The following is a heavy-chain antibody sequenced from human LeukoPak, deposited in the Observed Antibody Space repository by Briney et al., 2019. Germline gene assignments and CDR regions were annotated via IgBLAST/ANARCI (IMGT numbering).Heavy chain of an antibody. CDR3: AKGWAGSQRLSYFDY. J-gene: IGHJ4*02. CDR2: ISGGGETT. Sequence: GGSLRLSCAASGFTFNNYAMNWVRQAPGKGLEWVSSISGGGETTYYADSAKGRFTISRDNSQNTLYLQMNSLRAEDTAVYYCAKGWAGSQRLSYFDYWGQGTLVTVSS. CDR1: GFTFNNYA. V-gene: IGHV3-23*01. D-gene: IGHD3/OR15-3a*01.